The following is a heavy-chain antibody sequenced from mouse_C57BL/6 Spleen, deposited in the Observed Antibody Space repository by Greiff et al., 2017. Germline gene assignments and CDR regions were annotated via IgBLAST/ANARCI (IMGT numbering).Heavy chain of an antibody. CDR1: GYTFTSYW. CDR3: AREGGVYNYLDY. J-gene: IGHJ2*01. CDR2: IHPNRGST. V-gene: IGHV1-64*01. Sequence: QVQLQQPGAELVKPGASVKLSCKASGYTFTSYWLHWVKQRPGQGLEWLGMIHPNRGSTNYNEKFKRKATLTVDKSSSTAYMQLSSLTSEDSAVYYCAREGGVYNYLDYWGQGTTLTVAS.